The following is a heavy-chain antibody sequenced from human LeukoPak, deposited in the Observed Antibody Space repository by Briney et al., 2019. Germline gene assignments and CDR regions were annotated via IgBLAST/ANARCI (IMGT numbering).Heavy chain of an antibody. V-gene: IGHV4-59*01. J-gene: IGHJ3*02. D-gene: IGHD3-3*01. CDR2: IYYSGIT. CDR1: GGSISDYY. Sequence: PSETLSLTCTVSGGSISDYYWSWIRQPPGKGLEWIGYIYYSGITNYNPSLKTRVTILVDTSKNQFSLKLSSVTAADTAVYYCARAPITIFGVADAFDIWGQGTMVTVSS. CDR3: ARAPITIFGVADAFDI.